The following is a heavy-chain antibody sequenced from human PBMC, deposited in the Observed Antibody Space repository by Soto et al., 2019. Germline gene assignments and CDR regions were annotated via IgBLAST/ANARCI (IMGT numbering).Heavy chain of an antibody. CDR3: ARAPSYYDSSGYYFWFDP. J-gene: IGHJ5*02. V-gene: IGHV1-46*01. Sequence: ASVKVSCKASGYTFTSYYVHWVRQAPGQGLEWMGIINPSGGSTSYAQKFQGRVTMTRDNSKNTLYLQMNSLRAEDTAVYYCARAPSYYDSSGYYFWFDPWGQGTLVTVSS. CDR1: GYTFTSYY. CDR2: INPSGGST. D-gene: IGHD3-22*01.